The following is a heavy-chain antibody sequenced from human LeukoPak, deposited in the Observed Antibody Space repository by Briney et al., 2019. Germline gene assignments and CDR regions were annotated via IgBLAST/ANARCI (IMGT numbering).Heavy chain of an antibody. J-gene: IGHJ4*02. CDR1: GGSISNYY. D-gene: IGHD3-16*01. CDR2: VYFSGDT. CDR3: ARTWGYFDY. Sequence: SETLSLTCTVSGGSISNYYWSWIRQPPGKGLGWIGFVYFSGDTNYNPSLKSQVTISVDTSKNQFSLKLSSVTAADTAVYYCARTWGYFDYWGQGTLVTVSS. V-gene: IGHV4-59*01.